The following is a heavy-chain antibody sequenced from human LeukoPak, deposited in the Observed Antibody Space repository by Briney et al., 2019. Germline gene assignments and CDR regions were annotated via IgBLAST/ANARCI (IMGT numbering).Heavy chain of an antibody. J-gene: IGHJ6*02. D-gene: IGHD5-12*01. V-gene: IGHV1-69*13. CDR1: GGTFSSYA. Sequence: SVKVSCKASGGTFSSYAISWVRQAPGQGLEWMGGIIPIFGTAIYAQKFQGRVTITADESTSTAYMELSSLRSEDTAVYYCAREEVAGTPTIYYYYGMDVWGQGTTVTVSS. CDR2: IIPIFGTA. CDR3: AREEVAGTPTIYYYYGMDV.